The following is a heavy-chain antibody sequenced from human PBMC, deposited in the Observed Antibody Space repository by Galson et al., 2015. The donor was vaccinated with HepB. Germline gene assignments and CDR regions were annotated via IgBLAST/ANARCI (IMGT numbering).Heavy chain of an antibody. CDR3: AKDNHYYDSSGVVDY. D-gene: IGHD3-22*01. Sequence: SLRLSCAASGFTFSSYAMSWVRQAPGKGLEWVSAISGSGGSTYYADSVKGRFTISRDNSKNTLYLQMNSLRAEDTAVYYCAKDNHYYDSSGVVDYWGQGTLVTVSS. J-gene: IGHJ4*02. CDR1: GFTFSSYA. CDR2: ISGSGGST. V-gene: IGHV3-23*01.